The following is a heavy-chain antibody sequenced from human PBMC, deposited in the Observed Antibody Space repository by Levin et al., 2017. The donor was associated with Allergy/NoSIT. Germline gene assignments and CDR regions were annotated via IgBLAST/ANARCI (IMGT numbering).Heavy chain of an antibody. CDR2: ITHSGST. V-gene: IGHV4-34*01. J-gene: IGHJ4*02. Sequence: PSETLSLTCAVYGGSFSTYYWSWIRQPPGKGLEWIGEITHSGSTNYNPSLKSRVTISVDTSESQFSLKVNSVTAAATAVYYCARGSTRYGGGDCPDLDYWGQGTLVTVSS. D-gene: IGHD2-21*02. CDR1: GGSFSTYY. CDR3: ARGSTRYGGGDCPDLDY.